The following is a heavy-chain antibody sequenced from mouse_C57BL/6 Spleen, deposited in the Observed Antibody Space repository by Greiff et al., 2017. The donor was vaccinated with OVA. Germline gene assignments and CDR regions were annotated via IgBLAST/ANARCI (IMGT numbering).Heavy chain of an antibody. CDR2: INYDGSST. D-gene: IGHD2-5*01. J-gene: IGHJ4*01. CDR3: AREAYYSNHYAMDY. CDR1: GFTFSDYY. V-gene: IGHV5-16*01. Sequence: EVQLVESEGGLVQPGSSMKLSCTASGFTFSDYYMAWVRQVPEKGLEWVANINYDGSSTYYLDSLKSRFIISRDNAKNILYLQMSSLKSEDTATYYCAREAYYSNHYAMDYWGQGTSVTVSS.